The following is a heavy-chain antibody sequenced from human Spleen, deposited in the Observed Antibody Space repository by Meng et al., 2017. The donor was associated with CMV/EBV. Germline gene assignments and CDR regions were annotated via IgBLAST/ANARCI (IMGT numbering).Heavy chain of an antibody. V-gene: IGHV1-2*02. CDR2: INPKSGGT. CDR1: AYTSSDYF. Sequence: ASVKVSCKASAYTSSDYFLHWVRQAPGQGLEWMGWINPKSGGTKFVQKFQGRVTVTRDTSINTVHMEMTSLRSDDTAVYYCARGRVPNSSWLNLDYWGQGTVVTVSS. J-gene: IGHJ4*02. CDR3: ARGRVPNSSWLNLDY. D-gene: IGHD6-13*01.